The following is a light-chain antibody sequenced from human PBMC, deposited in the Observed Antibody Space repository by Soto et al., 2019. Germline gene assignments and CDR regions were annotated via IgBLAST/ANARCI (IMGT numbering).Light chain of an antibody. Sequence: QSVLTQPASGSGSAGQSITISCTGTSSDVGGYNYVSWYQHHPGKAPKLMIFDVSNRPSGVSNRFSGSKSGNTASLTISGLQPEDEADYYCSSYTTSNTRQVVIGTETKVTVL. CDR3: SSYTTSNTRQVV. V-gene: IGLV2-14*03. CDR1: SSDVGGYNY. J-gene: IGLJ1*01. CDR2: DVS.